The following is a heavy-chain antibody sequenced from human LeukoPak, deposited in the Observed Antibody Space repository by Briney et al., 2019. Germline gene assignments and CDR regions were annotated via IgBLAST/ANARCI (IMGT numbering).Heavy chain of an antibody. CDR3: ARSRLDYYDSSGYHDY. CDR2: INPSGGST. J-gene: IGHJ4*02. V-gene: IGHV1-46*01. Sequence: ASVKVSCKASGYTFTSYYMHWVRQAPGQGLEWMGIINPSGGSTSYAQKFQGRVTMTRDTSTSTVYMELSSLRSEDTAVYYCARSRLDYYDSSGYHDYWGQGTLVTVSS. CDR1: GYTFTSYY. D-gene: IGHD3-22*01.